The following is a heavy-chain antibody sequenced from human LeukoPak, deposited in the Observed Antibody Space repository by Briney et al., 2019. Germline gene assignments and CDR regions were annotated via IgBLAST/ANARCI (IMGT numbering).Heavy chain of an antibody. Sequence: SETLSLTCAVYGGSFSGYYWSWIRQPPGKGLEWIGEINHSGSTNYNPSLKSRVTISVDTSKKQFSLKLTSVTAADTAVYYCARYGGSGWVIDNWGQGTPVTVSS. D-gene: IGHD6-19*01. CDR2: INHSGST. CDR1: GGSFSGYY. CDR3: ARYGGSGWVIDN. V-gene: IGHV4-34*01. J-gene: IGHJ4*02.